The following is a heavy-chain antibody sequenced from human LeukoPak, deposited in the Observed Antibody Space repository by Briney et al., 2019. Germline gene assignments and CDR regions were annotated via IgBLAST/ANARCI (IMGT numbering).Heavy chain of an antibody. CDR2: MNPNSGNT. CDR1: GYTFTSYD. J-gene: IGHJ6*03. CDR3: ARGIRYFDWLSQTYYYYYMDV. V-gene: IGHV1-8*01. D-gene: IGHD3-9*01. Sequence: ASVKVSCKASGYTFTSYDINWVRQATGQGLEWMGWMNPNSGNTGYAQKFQGRVTMTRNTSISTAYMGLSSLRSEDTAVYYCARGIRYFDWLSQTYYYYYMDVWGKGTTVTVSS.